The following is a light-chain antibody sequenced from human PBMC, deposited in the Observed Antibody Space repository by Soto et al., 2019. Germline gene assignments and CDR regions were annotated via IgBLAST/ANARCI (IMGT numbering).Light chain of an antibody. V-gene: IGKV1-5*01. CDR1: QSISSW. CDR2: DAS. J-gene: IGKJ1*01. CDR3: QQYQSYSRT. Sequence: DIQMTQSPSTLSASVGDRVTMTCRASQSISSWLAWYQQKPGKAPKLLIYDASSLESGVPSRFSGSGSGTEFTLTISSLKPDDFATYYCQQYQSYSRTFGQGTKVDI.